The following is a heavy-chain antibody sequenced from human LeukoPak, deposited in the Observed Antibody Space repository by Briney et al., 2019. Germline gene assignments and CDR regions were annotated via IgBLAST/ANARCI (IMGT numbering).Heavy chain of an antibody. V-gene: IGHV4-61*02. CDR2: IYTSGST. J-gene: IGHJ4*02. CDR1: GGSISSGSYY. Sequence: SDTLSLTCTVSGGSISSGSYYWSWIRQPAGKGLEWIGRIYTSGSTNYNPSLKSRVTISVDTSKNQFSLKLSSVTAADTAVYYCARAISGWSYYFDYWGQGTLVTVSS. D-gene: IGHD6-19*01. CDR3: ARAISGWSYYFDY.